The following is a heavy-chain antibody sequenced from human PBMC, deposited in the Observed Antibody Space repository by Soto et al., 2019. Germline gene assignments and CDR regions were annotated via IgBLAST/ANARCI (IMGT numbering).Heavy chain of an antibody. D-gene: IGHD2-2*01. CDR3: TRIGYCNSTSCLF. CDR1: GFTFSGSA. J-gene: IGHJ4*02. CDR2: IRSKANSYAT. Sequence: GGSLRLSCAASGFTFSGSAMHWVRQASGKGLEWVGRIRSKANSYATAYAASVKGRFTISRDDSKNTAYLQMNSLKTEDTAVYYCTRIGYCNSTSCLFWGQGTLVTVSS. V-gene: IGHV3-73*01.